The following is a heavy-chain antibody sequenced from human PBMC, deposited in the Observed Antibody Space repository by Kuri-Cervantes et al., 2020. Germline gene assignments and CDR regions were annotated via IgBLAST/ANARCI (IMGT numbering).Heavy chain of an antibody. CDR3: ASLVSSWYYFDY. V-gene: IGHV3-30*07. CDR1: GFTFSNYW. D-gene: IGHD6-13*01. Sequence: GESLKISFAASGFTFSNYWMSWVRQAPGKGLEWVAVISYDGSNKYYADSVKGRFTISRDNSKNTLYLQMNSLRAEDTAVYYCASLVSSWYYFDYWGQGTLVTVSS. CDR2: ISYDGSNK. J-gene: IGHJ4*02.